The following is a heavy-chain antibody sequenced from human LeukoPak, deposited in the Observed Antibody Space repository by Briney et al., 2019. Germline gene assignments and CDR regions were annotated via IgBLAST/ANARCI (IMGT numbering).Heavy chain of an antibody. CDR3: ARVGLQYYYYYYMDV. CDR1: GYTFTSYD. J-gene: IGHJ6*03. Sequence: GASVKVSCKASGYTFTSYDIDWVRQATGQGLEWMGRMNPNSGNTGYAQKFQGRVTMTRNTSISTAYMELSSLRSEDTAVYYCARVGLQYYYYYYMDVWGEGTTVTVSS. V-gene: IGHV1-8*01. CDR2: MNPNSGNT.